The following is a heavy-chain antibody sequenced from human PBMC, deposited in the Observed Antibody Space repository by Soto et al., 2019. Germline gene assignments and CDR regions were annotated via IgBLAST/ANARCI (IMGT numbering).Heavy chain of an antibody. CDR2: GVPDFGKT. CDR3: ATDPGITGNVGKYFEY. J-gene: IGHJ4*02. D-gene: IGHD1-20*01. V-gene: IGHV1-69*06. CDR1: GDTSRPFS. Sequence: QVQLVQSGAEVKKPGSSVMVSCKASGDTSRPFSFSWVRQAPGLGLEWVGGGVPDFGKTNYAQRFQGGVTITADRSTNTGSLEVRSLRAEDSAVYYCATDPGITGNVGKYFEYWGQGTLITVSS.